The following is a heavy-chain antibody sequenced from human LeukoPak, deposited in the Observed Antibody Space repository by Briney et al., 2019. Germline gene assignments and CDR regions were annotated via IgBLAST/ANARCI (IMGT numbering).Heavy chain of an antibody. J-gene: IGHJ4*02. CDR2: IWYDGSNK. Sequence: GGSLRLSCAASGFTFSSYAMSWVRQAPGKGLEWVAVIWYDGSNKYYADSVKGRFTISRDNSRNTLYLQMNSLRAEDTAVYYCARDATGSLDYWGQGTLVTVSS. D-gene: IGHD6-19*01. CDR3: ARDATGSLDY. V-gene: IGHV3-33*08. CDR1: GFTFSSYA.